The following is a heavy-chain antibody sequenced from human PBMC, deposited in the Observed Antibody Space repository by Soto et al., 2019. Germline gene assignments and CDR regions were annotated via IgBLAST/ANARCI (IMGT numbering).Heavy chain of an antibody. D-gene: IGHD1-26*01. CDR2: ISSSSSYI. Sequence: PGGSLRLSCAASGFTFSSYSMNWVRQAPGKGLEWVSSISSSSSYIYYADSVKGRFTISRDNAKNSLYLQMNSLRAEDTAVYYCARVSSGSYSGAFDIWGQGTMVTVSS. CDR1: GFTFSSYS. J-gene: IGHJ3*02. V-gene: IGHV3-21*01. CDR3: ARVSSGSYSGAFDI.